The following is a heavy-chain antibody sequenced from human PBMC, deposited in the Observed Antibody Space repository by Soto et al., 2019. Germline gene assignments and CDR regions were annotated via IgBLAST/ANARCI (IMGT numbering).Heavy chain of an antibody. CDR3: ATFYDSSGYSIDY. Sequence: PSVKVSCKVSGYTLTELSMHWVRQAPGKGLEWMGGFDPEDGETIYAQKFQGRVTMTEDTSTDTAYMELSSLRSEDTAVYYCATFYDSSGYSIDYWGQGTLVTVSS. D-gene: IGHD3-22*01. J-gene: IGHJ4*02. CDR1: GYTLTELS. V-gene: IGHV1-24*01. CDR2: FDPEDGET.